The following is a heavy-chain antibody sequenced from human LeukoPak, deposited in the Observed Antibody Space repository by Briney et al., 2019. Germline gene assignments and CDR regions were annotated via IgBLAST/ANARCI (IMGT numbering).Heavy chain of an antibody. CDR3: ARDPGGH. V-gene: IGHV1-46*01. Sequence: ASVKVSCKASGGTFSGYAISWVRQAPGQGLEWMGIINPSGGSTSYAQKFQGRVTMTRDTSTSTVYMELSSLRSEDTAVYYCARDPGGHWGQGTLVTVSS. D-gene: IGHD1-26*01. CDR2: INPSGGST. CDR1: GGTFSGYA. J-gene: IGHJ4*02.